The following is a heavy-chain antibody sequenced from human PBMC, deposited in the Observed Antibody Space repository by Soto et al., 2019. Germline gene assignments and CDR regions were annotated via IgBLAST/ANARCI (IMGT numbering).Heavy chain of an antibody. Sequence: ASVKVSCKASGYTFSNYGIAWVRQAPGQGLEWVGWINAYRGNTNHAQKLQGRVTMTADTSTNTAYMELTSLISDDTAVYYCARASQMVINPYYYPMDVWGQGTTVTV. CDR3: ARASQMVINPYYYPMDV. V-gene: IGHV1-18*01. J-gene: IGHJ6*02. D-gene: IGHD3-22*01. CDR2: INAYRGNT. CDR1: GYTFSNYG.